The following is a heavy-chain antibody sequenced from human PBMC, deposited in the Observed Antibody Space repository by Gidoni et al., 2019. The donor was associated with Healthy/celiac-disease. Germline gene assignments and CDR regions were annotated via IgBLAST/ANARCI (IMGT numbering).Heavy chain of an antibody. CDR1: GFILRSYG. CDR2: IWYDGSNK. J-gene: IGHJ5*02. CDR3: ARGSIVVVPAAILDP. V-gene: IGHV3-33*01. Sequence: QVQLVESGGGVVQPGRTLRLPCAAPGFILRSYGMHRVRQAPGKGLECVAVIWYDGSNKYYADSVKGRFTISRDNSKNTLYLQMNSLRAEDTAVYYGARGSIVVVPAAILDPWGQGTLVTVSS. D-gene: IGHD2-2*01.